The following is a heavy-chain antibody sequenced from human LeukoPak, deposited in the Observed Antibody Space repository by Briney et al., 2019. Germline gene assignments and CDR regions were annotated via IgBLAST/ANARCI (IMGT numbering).Heavy chain of an antibody. D-gene: IGHD3-10*02. CDR1: GFTLSSYE. J-gene: IGHJ6*04. Sequence: PGRSLRLSCAASGFTLSSYEMNWVRQAPGKGLEWVSYISSSGSTIYYADSVKGRFTYSRDNAKNSLYLQMNSLRAEDTAVYYCAELGITMIGGVWGKGTTVTISS. CDR3: AELGITMIGGV. CDR2: ISSSGSTI. V-gene: IGHV3-48*03.